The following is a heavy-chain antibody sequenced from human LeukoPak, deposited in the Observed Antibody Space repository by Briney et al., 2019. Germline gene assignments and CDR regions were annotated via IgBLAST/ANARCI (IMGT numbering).Heavy chain of an antibody. Sequence: GGSLRLSCAASGFTVSSNYMSWVRQAPGKGLEWVSVIYSGGSTYYADSVKGRFTISRDNSKNTLYLQMNSLRAEDTAVYYCARVEVETAYYYDSSGGRGYFDYWGQGTLVTVSS. J-gene: IGHJ4*02. CDR1: GFTVSSNY. CDR3: ARVEVETAYYYDSSGGRGYFDY. CDR2: IYSGGST. D-gene: IGHD3-22*01. V-gene: IGHV3-53*01.